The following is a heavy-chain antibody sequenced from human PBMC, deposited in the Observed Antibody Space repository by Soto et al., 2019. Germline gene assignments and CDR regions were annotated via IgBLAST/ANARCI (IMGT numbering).Heavy chain of an antibody. J-gene: IGHJ4*02. V-gene: IGHV3-33*01. CDR3: ARDLIHLERRADPEPKYYFDY. Sequence: QVQLVESGGGVVQPGRSLRLSCAASGFTFSSYGMHWVRQAPSKGLEWVAVIWYDGSNKYYADSVKGRFTISRDNSKNTLYLQMNSLRAEDTAVYYCARDLIHLERRADPEPKYYFDYWGQGTLVTVSS. CDR2: IWYDGSNK. CDR1: GFTFSSYG. D-gene: IGHD1-1*01.